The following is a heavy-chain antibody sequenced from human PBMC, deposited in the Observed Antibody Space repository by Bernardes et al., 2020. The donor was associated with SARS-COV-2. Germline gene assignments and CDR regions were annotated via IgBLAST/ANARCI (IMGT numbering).Heavy chain of an antibody. V-gene: IGHV4-31*03. Sequence: SLSLTCTVSAASISSGGSYCSWLRHHPGKGLDWSWYIFYSGSTYYNPSLKSRVPIPVDTSKNQFSLKLSAVTAADTAVYYCARAPSGIFGVVTTLDYWGQGTLVTVSS. CDR3: ARAPSGIFGVVTTLDY. J-gene: IGHJ4*02. CDR2: IFYSGST. CDR1: AASISSGGSY. D-gene: IGHD3-3*01.